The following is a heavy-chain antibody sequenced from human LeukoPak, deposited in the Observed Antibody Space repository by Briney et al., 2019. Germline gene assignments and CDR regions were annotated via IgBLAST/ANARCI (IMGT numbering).Heavy chain of an antibody. CDR2: ISAGGGST. Sequence: GGSLRLSCGVCGLTFSDYSMTWVRQAPGKGLFWVSGISAGGGSTYYADSVKGRFTISRDNSRNTLYLQMNSLSAEDTAVYYCAKDAAGPEYWGQGTLVSVSS. J-gene: IGHJ4*02. D-gene: IGHD6-13*01. CDR3: AKDAAGPEY. V-gene: IGHV3-23*01. CDR1: GLTFSDYS.